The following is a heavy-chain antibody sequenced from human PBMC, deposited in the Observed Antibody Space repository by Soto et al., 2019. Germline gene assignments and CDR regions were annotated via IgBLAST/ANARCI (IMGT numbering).Heavy chain of an antibody. CDR3: AQDLEGEPPRYNGMDV. CDR2: ISYDGSNK. D-gene: IGHD3-3*01. Sequence: QVQLVESGGGVVQPGRSLRLSCAASGFTFSSYGMHWVRQAPGKGLEWVAVISYDGSNKYYADSVKGRFTISSDNSKNTLDLQMNCLRAEDTAVYYCAQDLEGEPPRYNGMDVWGQGTTGTVSS. J-gene: IGHJ6*02. V-gene: IGHV3-30*18. CDR1: GFTFSSYG.